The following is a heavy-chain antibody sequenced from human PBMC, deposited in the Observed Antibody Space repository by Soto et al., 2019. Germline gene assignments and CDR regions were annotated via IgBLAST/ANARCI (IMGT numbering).Heavy chain of an antibody. Sequence: QVQLVQSGAEVKKPGSSVKVSCKASGGTFSSYTISWVRQAPGQGLEWMGRIIPILGIANYAQKFQGRVTITADKSTSTAYMELSSLRSEDTAVYSCARDKKTTVVTPSGFFDLWGRGTLVIVSS. V-gene: IGHV1-69*08. CDR2: IIPILGIA. CDR1: GGTFSSYT. CDR3: ARDKKTTVVTPSGFFDL. J-gene: IGHJ2*01. D-gene: IGHD4-17*01.